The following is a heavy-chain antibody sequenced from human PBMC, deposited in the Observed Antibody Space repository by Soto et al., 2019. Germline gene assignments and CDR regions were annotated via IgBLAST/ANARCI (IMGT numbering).Heavy chain of an antibody. CDR2: IYHSGST. D-gene: IGHD1-26*01. CDR3: ARVSGSYYYGMDV. J-gene: IGHJ6*02. V-gene: IGHV4-4*02. CDR1: GGSISSNYW. Sequence: SETLSLTCAVSGGSISSNYWWSWVRQPPGKGLEWIGEIYHSGSTNYNPSLKSRVTISVVKSKNQFSLKLSSVTAADTAVYYCARVSGSYYYGMDVWGQGTTVTVSS.